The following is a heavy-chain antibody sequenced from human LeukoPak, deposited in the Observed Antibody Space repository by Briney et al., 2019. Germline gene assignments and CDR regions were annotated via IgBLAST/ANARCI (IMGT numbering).Heavy chain of an antibody. V-gene: IGHV3-30-3*01. J-gene: IGHJ4*02. CDR2: ISYDGSNK. CDR1: GFTFSSYA. D-gene: IGHD6-13*01. Sequence: GGSLRLSCAASGFTFSSYAMHWVRQAPGKGLEWVAVISYDGSNKYYADSVKGRFTISRDNSKNTLYLQMNSLRAEDTAVYYCARDQVLAAALDYWGQGTLVTVSS. CDR3: ARDQVLAAALDY.